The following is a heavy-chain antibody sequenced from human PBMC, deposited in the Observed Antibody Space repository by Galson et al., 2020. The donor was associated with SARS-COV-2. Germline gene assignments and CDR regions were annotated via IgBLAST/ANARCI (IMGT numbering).Heavy chain of an antibody. CDR3: AKGASLGFWSGYYYMDV. J-gene: IGHJ6*03. CDR1: GFTFSSYG. V-gene: IGHV3-30*18. Sequence: GGSLRLSCAASGFTFSSYGMHWVRQAPGKGLEWVAVISYDGSNKYYADSVKGRFTISRDNSKNTLYLQMNSLRAEDTAVYYCAKGASLGFWSGYYYMDVWGKGTTVTVSS. CDR2: ISYDGSNK. D-gene: IGHD3-3*01.